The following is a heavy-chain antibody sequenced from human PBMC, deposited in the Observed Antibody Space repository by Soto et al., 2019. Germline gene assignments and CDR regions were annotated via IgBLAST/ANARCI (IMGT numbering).Heavy chain of an antibody. CDR1: GYTFTSYG. CDR2: ISAYNGNT. J-gene: IGHJ4*02. Sequence: ASVKVSCKASGYTFTSYGISWVRQAPGQGLEWMGWISAYNGNTNYAQKLQGRVTMTTDTSTSTAYMELRSLRSDDTAVYYCARDTVYCGGGSCYSGLFDYGGQGTLVPAPQ. CDR3: ARDTVYCGGGSCYSGLFDY. D-gene: IGHD2-15*01. V-gene: IGHV1-18*01.